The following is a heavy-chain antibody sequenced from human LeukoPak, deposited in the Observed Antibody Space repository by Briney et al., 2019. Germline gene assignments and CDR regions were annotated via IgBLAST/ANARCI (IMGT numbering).Heavy chain of an antibody. D-gene: IGHD2-2*01. Sequence: PSETLSLTCDVSGGSISSSSYYWGWIRQPPGKGLEWIGSIYYSGITYYNPSLMSRVTISVDTSKNQFSLKLSSVTAADTAVYYCARSSATWRYYFDYWGQGTLVTVSS. CDR2: IYYSGIT. J-gene: IGHJ4*02. CDR1: GGSISSSSYY. CDR3: ARSSATWRYYFDY. V-gene: IGHV4-39*07.